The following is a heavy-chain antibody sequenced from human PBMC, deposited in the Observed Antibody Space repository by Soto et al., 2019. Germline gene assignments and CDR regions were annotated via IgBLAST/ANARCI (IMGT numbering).Heavy chain of an antibody. CDR3: AADSVDSGSYLEALDI. Sequence: SVRVSCKAPGFTFTSSAVQWVRQARGQRLEWIGWIVVGSGNTNYAQKFQERVTITRDMSTSTAYMELSSLRSEDTAVYYCAADSVDSGSYLEALDIWGQGTMVTVSS. J-gene: IGHJ3*02. V-gene: IGHV1-58*01. D-gene: IGHD1-26*01. CDR1: GFTFTSSA. CDR2: IVVGSGNT.